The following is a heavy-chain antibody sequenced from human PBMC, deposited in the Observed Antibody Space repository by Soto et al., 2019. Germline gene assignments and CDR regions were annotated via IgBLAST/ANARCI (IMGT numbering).Heavy chain of an antibody. J-gene: IGHJ4*02. Sequence: QVQLVQSGAEVKKPGASVKVSCKASGYTFTGYDMHWVRQAPGQGLEGMGWISPNSGDTNYAQKFQGWVTMTRDTSIITAYMELSRLKSDDTAVYYCARTHCSSISCYVGSCDYWGQGTLVIVSS. V-gene: IGHV1-2*04. D-gene: IGHD2-2*01. CDR2: ISPNSGDT. CDR3: ARTHCSSISCYVGSCDY. CDR1: GYTFTGYD.